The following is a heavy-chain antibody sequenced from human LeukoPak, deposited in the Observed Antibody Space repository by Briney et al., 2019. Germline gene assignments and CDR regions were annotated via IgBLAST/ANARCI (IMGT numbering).Heavy chain of an antibody. CDR1: RFSFSSYG. D-gene: IGHD2/OR15-2a*01. CDR2: LQYDRTNV. CDR3: ARGPILGDL. Sequence: GGSLRLSCAASRFSFSSYGMHWVRQAPGKGLEWVAYLQYDRTNVQYADSVRGRFTISRDNSKNILYLQMNSLRAEDTAVYSCARGPILGDLWGQGTLVIVSS. J-gene: IGHJ5*02. V-gene: IGHV3-30*02.